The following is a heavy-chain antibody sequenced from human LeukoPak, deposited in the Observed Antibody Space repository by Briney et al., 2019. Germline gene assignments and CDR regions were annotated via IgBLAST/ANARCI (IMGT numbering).Heavy chain of an antibody. CDR3: ARGWYGSGSQNIYYYGMDV. CDR2: IIPILGIA. D-gene: IGHD3-10*01. CDR1: GGTFSSYA. J-gene: IGHJ6*02. V-gene: IGHV1-69*04. Sequence: SVNVSCKASGGTFSSYAISWVRQAPGQGLEWMGRIIPILGIANYAQKFQGRVTITADKSTSTAYMELSSLISEDTAVYYCARGWYGSGSQNIYYYGMDVWGQGTTVTVSS.